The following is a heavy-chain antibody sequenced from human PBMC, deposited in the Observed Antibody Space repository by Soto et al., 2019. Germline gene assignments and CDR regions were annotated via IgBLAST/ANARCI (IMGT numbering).Heavy chain of an antibody. CDR1: GFTFDDYA. V-gene: IGHV3-9*01. CDR2: ISWNSGSI. J-gene: IGHJ4*02. Sequence: EVQLVESGGGVVQPGRSLRLSCAASGFTFDDYAMHWVRQAPGKGLEWVSGISWNSGSIGYADSVKGRFTISRDNAKNSLYLQMNSLRAEDTAVYYCAKDPQGSSRSSWYYFDYWGQGTLVTVSS. CDR3: AKDPQGSSRSSWYYFDY. D-gene: IGHD6-13*01.